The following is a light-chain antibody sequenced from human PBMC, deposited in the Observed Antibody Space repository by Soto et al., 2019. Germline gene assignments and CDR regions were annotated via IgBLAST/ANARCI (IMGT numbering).Light chain of an antibody. CDR1: QSVSSNY. V-gene: IGKV3-20*01. CDR3: HRYGSLLPLT. J-gene: IGKJ4*01. Sequence: EIVLTQSPGTLSLSPGDRATLSCRASQSVSSNYLAWYQQKPGQAPRRLIYGASSRATGIPDRFSGSGSGTVFTITISRLEPGDIAVYYCHRYGSLLPLTFGGGSKV. CDR2: GAS.